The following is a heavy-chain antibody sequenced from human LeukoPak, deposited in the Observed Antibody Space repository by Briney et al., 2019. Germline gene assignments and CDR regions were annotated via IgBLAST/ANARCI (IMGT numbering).Heavy chain of an antibody. D-gene: IGHD3/OR15-3a*01. CDR1: GFTFSSYA. CDR2: ISYDGSNK. J-gene: IGHJ4*02. V-gene: IGHV3-30*14. CDR3: ARGGLNLGFAY. Sequence: GGPLRLSCAASGFTFSSYAMHWVRQAPGKGLEWVAVISYDGSNKYYADSVKGRFTISRDNSKNTLYLQMNSLRAEDTAVYYCARGGLNLGFAYWGQGTLVTVSS.